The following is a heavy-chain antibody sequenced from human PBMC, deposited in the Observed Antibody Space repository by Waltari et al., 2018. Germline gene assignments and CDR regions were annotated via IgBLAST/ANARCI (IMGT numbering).Heavy chain of an antibody. CDR1: GGSISSYY. D-gene: IGHD6-13*01. V-gene: IGHV4-59*01. CDR2: IYYSGST. J-gene: IGHJ4*02. CDR3: ARVLSSSWYAFDY. Sequence: QVQLQESGPGLVKPSETLSLTCTVSGGSISSYYWSWIRQPPGKGLEWIGYIYYSGSTNYNPSLKSRVTISVDTSKNQFSLKLSSVTAADTAVYYCARVLSSSWYAFDYWGQGTLVTVSS.